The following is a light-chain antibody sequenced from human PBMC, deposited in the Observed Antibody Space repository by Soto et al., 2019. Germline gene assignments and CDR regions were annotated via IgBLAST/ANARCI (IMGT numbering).Light chain of an antibody. V-gene: IGLV2-14*01. CDR3: KSYTSKSTPGV. CDR2: DVN. Sequence: QSALTQAASVSGSPGQSITISCTGTSSDVGGYDYVSWYQQHPGKAPKLVIYDVNNRPSGVSNRFSGSKSGNTASLTISGLHAEDEADYYCKSYTSKSTPGVFGGGTKLTVL. J-gene: IGLJ3*02. CDR1: SSDVGGYDY.